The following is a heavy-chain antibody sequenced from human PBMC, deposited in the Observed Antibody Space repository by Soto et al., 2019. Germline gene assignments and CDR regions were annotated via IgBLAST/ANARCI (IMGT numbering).Heavy chain of an antibody. J-gene: IGHJ4*02. CDR2: IYHSGST. Sequence: ASETLSLTCAVSGCSISSGGYSWSWIRQPPGKGLEWIGYIYHSGSTYYNPSLKSRVTISVDRSKNQFSLKLSSVTAADTAVYYCARGSYGDYGYWGQGTLVTVSS. CDR3: ARGSYGDYGY. D-gene: IGHD4-17*01. V-gene: IGHV4-30-2*01. CDR1: GCSISSGGYS.